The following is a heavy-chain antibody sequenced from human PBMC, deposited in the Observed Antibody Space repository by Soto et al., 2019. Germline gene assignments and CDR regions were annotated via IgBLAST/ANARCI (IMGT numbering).Heavy chain of an antibody. J-gene: IGHJ4*02. CDR3: VNGGWLGD. D-gene: IGHD2-8*01. CDR2: IKSDGSVT. Sequence: EVQLVESGGDLVQSGGSLRLSCAASGFTFSNNWMHWARHGPGKGLEWVSHIKSDGSVTMYADSVKGRFTISRDNAQKTLYLQMNSLRDEDTVMYYCVNGGWLGDWGQGSLVTVSS. CDR1: GFTFSNNW. V-gene: IGHV3-74*03.